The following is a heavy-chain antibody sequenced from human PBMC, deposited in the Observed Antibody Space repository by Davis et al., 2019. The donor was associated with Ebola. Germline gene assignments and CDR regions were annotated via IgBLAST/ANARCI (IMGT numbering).Heavy chain of an antibody. Sequence: SETLSLTCDVSGASISTGGYYWGWIRQFSGKGLEWIGYMYYDGSAFHNPPLKSRATISLDKSTNQFSLKLRSVTAADTAVYYCARAEVGHASPFDCWGQGTLVTVSS. D-gene: IGHD3/OR15-3a*01. V-gene: IGHV4-31*11. CDR3: ARAEVGHASPFDC. CDR2: MYYDGSA. J-gene: IGHJ4*02. CDR1: GASISTGGYY.